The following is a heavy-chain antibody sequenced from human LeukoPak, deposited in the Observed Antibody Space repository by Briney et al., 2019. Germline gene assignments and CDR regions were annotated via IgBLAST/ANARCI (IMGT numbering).Heavy chain of an antibody. V-gene: IGHV3-64*01. CDR2: ISSNGGTT. CDR1: GFTFSNYA. Sequence: PGGSLRLSCAASGFTFSNYAMHWVRQAPGKGLEYVSAISSNGGTTYYAHSVKGRFTISRDISKNTLYLQMGSLRAEDMAVYYCARGREGAYSYVDYWGQGTLVTVSS. D-gene: IGHD5-18*01. J-gene: IGHJ4*02. CDR3: ARGREGAYSYVDY.